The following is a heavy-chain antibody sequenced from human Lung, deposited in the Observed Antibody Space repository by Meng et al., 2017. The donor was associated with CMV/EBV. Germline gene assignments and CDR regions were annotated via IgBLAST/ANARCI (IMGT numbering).Heavy chain of an antibody. Sequence: GESLIISCVASGFTVSSHYMSWVRQAPGRGLEWVSVIYNVDNTYYADSVKGGFTVSRDNSKNTLYLQMNTLRPEDTAVYYCANGHCSGASCSGAFDIWGQGTMVTVSS. CDR2: IYNVDNT. CDR3: ANGHCSGASCSGAFDI. J-gene: IGHJ3*02. V-gene: IGHV3-53*01. CDR1: GFTVSSHY. D-gene: IGHD2-15*01.